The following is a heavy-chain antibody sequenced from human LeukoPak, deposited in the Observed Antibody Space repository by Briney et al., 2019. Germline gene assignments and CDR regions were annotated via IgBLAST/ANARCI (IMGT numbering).Heavy chain of an antibody. J-gene: IGHJ5*02. V-gene: IGHV1-18*01. D-gene: IGHD2-8*01. CDR2: ISVYSGST. CDR3: ARDGWSLGP. Sequence: EASVKVSCKASGYTFASYGVTWVRQAPGQGPEWMAWISVYSGSTEYAQKFQDRVTLTADTSTSTVYMELRSLRSDDTAVYYCARDGWSLGPWGQGTLVTVSS. CDR1: GYTFASYG.